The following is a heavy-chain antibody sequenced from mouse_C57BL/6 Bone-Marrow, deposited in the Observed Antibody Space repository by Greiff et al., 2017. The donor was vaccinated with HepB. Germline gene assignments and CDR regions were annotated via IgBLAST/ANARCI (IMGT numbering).Heavy chain of an antibody. CDR3: ARKTAQAFDY. D-gene: IGHD3-2*02. CDR2: INPNNGGT. V-gene: IGHV1-22*01. CDR1: GYTFTDYN. Sequence: VHVKQSGPELVKPGASVKMSCKASGYTFTDYNMHWVKQSHGKSLEWIGYINPNNGGTSYNQKFKGKATLTVNKSSSTAYMELRSLTSEDSAVYYCARKTAQAFDYWGQGTTLTVSS. J-gene: IGHJ2*01.